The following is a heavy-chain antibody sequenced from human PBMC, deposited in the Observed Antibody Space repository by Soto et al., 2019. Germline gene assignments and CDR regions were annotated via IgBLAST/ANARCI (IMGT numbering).Heavy chain of an antibody. CDR1: GFIFSDFA. CDR2: VSVYGGST. CDR3: ARRPAGDSHSDFDL. J-gene: IGHJ2*01. D-gene: IGHD2-21*01. V-gene: IGHV3-23*01. Sequence: DVQLLESGGDLVQPGESLSLSCAASGFIFSDFAMSWVRQTPGKGLEWVSAVSVYGGSTHYSDAVKGRCTISRDNSRDTLFLQMHSLRAEDTAVYYCARRPAGDSHSDFDLWGRGTLVTVSS.